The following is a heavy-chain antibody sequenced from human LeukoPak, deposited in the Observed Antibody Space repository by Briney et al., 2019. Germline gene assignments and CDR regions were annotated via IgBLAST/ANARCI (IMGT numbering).Heavy chain of an antibody. D-gene: IGHD6-19*01. CDR1: GFTFSSYA. CDR2: ISGSGGST. J-gene: IGHJ4*02. Sequence: PGGSLRLSCAASGFTFSSYAMSWVRQAPGKGLEWVSAISGSGGSTYYADSVKGRFTISRDNSKNTLYLQMNSLRAEDTAVYYCARDLSGSGWYGNYFDYWGQGTLVTVSS. CDR3: ARDLSGSGWYGNYFDY. V-gene: IGHV3-23*01.